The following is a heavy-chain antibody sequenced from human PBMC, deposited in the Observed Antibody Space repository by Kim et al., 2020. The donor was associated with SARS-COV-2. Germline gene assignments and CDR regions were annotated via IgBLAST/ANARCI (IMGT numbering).Heavy chain of an antibody. CDR1: GGSISSGGYY. CDR3: ARVRARDGVQGVIIGSSFDY. D-gene: IGHD3-10*01. V-gene: IGHV4-31*03. Sequence: SETLSLTCTVSGGSISSGGYYWSWIRQHPGKGLEWIGYIYYSGSTYYNPSLKSRVTISVDTSKNQFSLKLSSVTAADTAVYYCARVRARDGVQGVIIGSSFDYWGQGTLVTVSS. J-gene: IGHJ4*02. CDR2: IYYSGST.